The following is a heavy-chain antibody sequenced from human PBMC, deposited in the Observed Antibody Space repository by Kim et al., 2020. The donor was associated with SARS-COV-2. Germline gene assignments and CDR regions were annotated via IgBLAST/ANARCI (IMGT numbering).Heavy chain of an antibody. Sequence: GGSLRLSCAASGFTFSSYSMNWVRQAPGKGLEWVSSISSSSSYIYYADSVKGRFTISRDNAKNSLYLQMNSLRAEDTAVYYCARDLGQVVPAAMNYWGQGTLVTVSS. D-gene: IGHD2-2*01. CDR3: ARDLGQVVPAAMNY. J-gene: IGHJ4*02. V-gene: IGHV3-21*01. CDR1: GFTFSSYS. CDR2: ISSSSSYI.